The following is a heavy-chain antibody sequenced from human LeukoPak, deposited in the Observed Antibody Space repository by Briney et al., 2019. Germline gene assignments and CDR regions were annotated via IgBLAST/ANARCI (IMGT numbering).Heavy chain of an antibody. CDR3: ARRYSGSYGGTWFDP. Sequence: ASVKVSCKASGYTFTSYGISWVRQAPGRGLEWMGWISAYNGNTNYAQKLQGRVTMTTDTSTSTAYMELRSLRSDDTAVYYCARRYSGSYGGTWFDPWGQGTLVTVSS. CDR2: ISAYNGNT. D-gene: IGHD1-26*01. J-gene: IGHJ5*02. V-gene: IGHV1-18*01. CDR1: GYTFTSYG.